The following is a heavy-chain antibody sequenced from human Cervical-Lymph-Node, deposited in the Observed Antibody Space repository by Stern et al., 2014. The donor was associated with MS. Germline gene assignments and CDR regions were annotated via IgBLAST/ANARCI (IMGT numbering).Heavy chain of an antibody. CDR1: GFTFSAYS. CDR3: ARDRGSSGYNFDY. CDR2: ITSSSDLI. V-gene: IGHV3-48*02. D-gene: IGHD6-19*01. Sequence: EVQLEESGGGLVQPWGSLRLSCAASGFTFSAYSMNWVRLAPGQGLERVSYITSSSDLIYYADFVKGRFTISRDNAKNSLYLQMNSLRDDDTAVYYCARDRGSSGYNFDYWGQGTLVTVSS. J-gene: IGHJ4*02.